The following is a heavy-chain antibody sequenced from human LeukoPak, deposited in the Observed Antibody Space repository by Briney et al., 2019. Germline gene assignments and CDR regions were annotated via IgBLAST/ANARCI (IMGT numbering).Heavy chain of an antibody. CDR2: ISSSSSYI. Sequence: GGSLRLSCAASGFTFSSYSMNWVRQAPGKGLEWVSSISSSSSYIYYADSVKGRFTISRDNAKNSLYLQMNSLRAEDTAVYYCARVDCSSTSCYLLHYYYYGMDVWGQGTTVTVSS. V-gene: IGHV3-21*01. CDR3: ARVDCSSTSCYLLHYYYYGMDV. CDR1: GFTFSSYS. D-gene: IGHD2-2*01. J-gene: IGHJ6*02.